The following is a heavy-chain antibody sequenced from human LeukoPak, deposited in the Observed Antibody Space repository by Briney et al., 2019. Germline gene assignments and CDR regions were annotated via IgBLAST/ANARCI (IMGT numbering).Heavy chain of an antibody. CDR1: GDSISSNSAA. J-gene: IGHJ4*02. CDR2: TYYRSKWHN. CDR3: ARTYGGNNDY. Sequence: SQTLSLTCAISGDSISSNSAAWNWIRPSPSRGLEWLGRTYYRSKWHNDYAVSVKSRITINPDTSKNQFSLQLKSVTPEDTAVYYCARTYGGNNDYWGQGTLVTVSS. V-gene: IGHV6-1*01. D-gene: IGHD4-23*01.